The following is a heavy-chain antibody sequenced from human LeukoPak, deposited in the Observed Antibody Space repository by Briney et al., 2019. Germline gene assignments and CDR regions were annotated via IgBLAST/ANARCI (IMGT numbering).Heavy chain of an antibody. V-gene: IGHV3-66*01. J-gene: IGHJ4*02. CDR3: AREGTTGSLIIDY. CDR2: IYSGGST. Sequence: GGSLRLAYAASGFTVSSNYMSWVRQAPGKGLEWVSVIYSGGSTYYADSVKGRFTISRDNSKNTLYLQMNSLRAEDTAVYYCAREGTTGSLIIDYWGQGTLVTVSS. D-gene: IGHD1/OR15-1a*01. CDR1: GFTVSSNY.